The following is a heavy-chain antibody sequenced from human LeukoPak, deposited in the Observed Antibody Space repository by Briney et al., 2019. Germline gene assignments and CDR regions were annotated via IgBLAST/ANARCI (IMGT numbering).Heavy chain of an antibody. D-gene: IGHD6-13*01. CDR2: ISSSSSYI. CDR3: ARVAAPRPNDY. Sequence: GGSLRLSCATSGFTFSSYSMNWVRQAPGKGLEWVSSISSSSSYIYYADSVKGRFTISRDNAKNSLYLQMNSLKTEDTAVYFCARVAAPRPNDYWGQGTLVTVSS. V-gene: IGHV3-21*01. CDR1: GFTFSSYS. J-gene: IGHJ4*02.